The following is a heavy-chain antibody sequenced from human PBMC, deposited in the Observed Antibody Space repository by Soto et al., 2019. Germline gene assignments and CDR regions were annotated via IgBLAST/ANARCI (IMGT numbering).Heavy chain of an antibody. CDR1: WFTFSSYW. CDR3: AREYSSSRYFDY. D-gene: IGHD6-13*01. J-gene: IGHJ4*02. CDR2: INSDGSST. V-gene: IGHV3-74*01. Sequence: GGSLRLSCATPWFTFSSYWMHWVPQAPGKGLVWVSRINSDGSSTSYADSVKGRFTISRDNAKNTLYLQMNSLRAEDTAVYYCAREYSSSRYFDYWGQGTLVTVSS.